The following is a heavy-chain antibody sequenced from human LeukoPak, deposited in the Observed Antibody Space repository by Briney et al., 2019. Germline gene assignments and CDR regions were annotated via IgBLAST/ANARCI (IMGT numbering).Heavy chain of an antibody. CDR2: MNEDGSAK. Sequence: GGSLRLSCTASGFTLGDFYMSWFRQAPGKGLEWVANMNEDGSAKYYVDSVKGRFTISRDNAKNSLYLQMNSLRAEDTAVYYCARSFDWLSFFDYWGQGTLVTVSS. CDR3: ARSFDWLSFFDY. D-gene: IGHD3-9*01. V-gene: IGHV3-7*01. J-gene: IGHJ4*02. CDR1: GFTLGDFY.